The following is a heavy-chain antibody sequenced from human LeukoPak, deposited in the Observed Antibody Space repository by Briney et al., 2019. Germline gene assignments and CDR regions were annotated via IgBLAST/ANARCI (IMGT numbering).Heavy chain of an antibody. CDR3: ARSIVVVPAAILALYYYYGMDV. CDR2: IIPIFGTA. D-gene: IGHD2-2*02. CDR1: GGTFSSYA. V-gene: IGHV1-69*01. J-gene: IGHJ6*04. Sequence: GSSVKVSCKASGGTFSSYAISWVRQAPGQGLEWMGGIIPIFGTANYAQKFQGRVPITADESTSTAYMELSSLRSEDTAVYYCARSIVVVPAAILALYYYYGMDVWGKGTTVTVSS.